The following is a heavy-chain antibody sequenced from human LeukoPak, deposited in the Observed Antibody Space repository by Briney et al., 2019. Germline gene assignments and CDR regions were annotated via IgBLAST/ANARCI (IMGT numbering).Heavy chain of an antibody. J-gene: IGHJ4*02. Sequence: GGSLRLSCAASGFTFSSYGMSWVRQAPGKGLEWVSSISSRSNFIYYADSLKGRFTISRENAKNSLYLQMNSLRAEDTAVYYCARAMVRETIDYWGQGTLVTVSS. CDR1: GFTFSSYG. V-gene: IGHV3-21*01. D-gene: IGHD3-10*01. CDR3: ARAMVRETIDY. CDR2: ISSRSNFI.